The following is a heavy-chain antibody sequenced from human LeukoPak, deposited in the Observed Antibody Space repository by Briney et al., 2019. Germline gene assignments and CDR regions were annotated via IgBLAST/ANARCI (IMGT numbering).Heavy chain of an antibody. CDR2: ISSDGGP. Sequence: GGSLRLSCAASGFTFSNYAMSWVRQAPGKGLEWVSGISSDGGPFYPDSVKGRFTISRDNSKNMLYLQMNSLGAADTAIYYCAKEIAPVGLPAVDYWGQGTLVTVSS. CDR1: GFTFSNYA. D-gene: IGHD6-13*01. CDR3: AKEIAPVGLPAVDY. V-gene: IGHV3-23*01. J-gene: IGHJ4*02.